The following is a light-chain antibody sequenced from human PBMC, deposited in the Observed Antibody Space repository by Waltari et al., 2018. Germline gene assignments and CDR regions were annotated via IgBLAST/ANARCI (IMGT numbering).Light chain of an antibody. V-gene: IGLV3-25*03. J-gene: IGLJ2*01. Sequence: SYELTQPPSVSVSPGQTARITCSGYELPKQYAFWYRQKPGQAPELVIYKETERPSGSPERVSASSSGTTVTLTITGVQPEDEADYYCQSADSTNTYWVFGGGTKLTVL. CDR1: ELPKQY. CDR2: KET. CDR3: QSADSTNTYWV.